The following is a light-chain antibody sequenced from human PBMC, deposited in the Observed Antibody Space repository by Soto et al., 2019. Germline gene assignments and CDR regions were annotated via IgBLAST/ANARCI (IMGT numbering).Light chain of an antibody. CDR3: QHYNGAPWT. Sequence: DIQMTQSPSSLSASVGDRVTITCRASQGISNYLAWYQQKSEKVPKLLIYGESTLQLGVPSRFSGSGSGTDFTLTISTLQPEDVATYYCQHYNGAPWTFGQGTKVEIK. CDR1: QGISNY. CDR2: GES. J-gene: IGKJ1*01. V-gene: IGKV1-27*01.